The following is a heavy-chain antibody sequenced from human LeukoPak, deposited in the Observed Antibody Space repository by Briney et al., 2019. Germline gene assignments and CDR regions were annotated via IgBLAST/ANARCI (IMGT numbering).Heavy chain of an antibody. Sequence: SETLSLTCAVSGGSISSSNWWSWVRQPPGKGLEWIGEIYHSGSTNYNPSLKSRVTISVDKSKNQFSLKLSSVTAADTAVYYCAERYSSSWYSRFDPWGQGTLVTVSS. J-gene: IGHJ5*02. CDR3: AERYSSSWYSRFDP. V-gene: IGHV4-4*02. CDR1: GGSISSSNW. D-gene: IGHD6-13*01. CDR2: IYHSGST.